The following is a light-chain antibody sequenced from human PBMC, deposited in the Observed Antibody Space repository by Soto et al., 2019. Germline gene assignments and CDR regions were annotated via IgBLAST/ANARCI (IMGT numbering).Light chain of an antibody. J-gene: IGLJ3*02. Sequence: QSALTQPPSASGSPGQSVIISCTGTNSDVGAYDFVSWYQLHPGNAPNLIIYDVTKRPAVVPDRFSATNAGNTAYPTISGLQAEDEAYYYGCSYAGRNARVFGGGTKLTVL. CDR2: DVT. CDR1: NSDVGAYDF. CDR3: CSYAGRNARV. V-gene: IGLV2-11*01.